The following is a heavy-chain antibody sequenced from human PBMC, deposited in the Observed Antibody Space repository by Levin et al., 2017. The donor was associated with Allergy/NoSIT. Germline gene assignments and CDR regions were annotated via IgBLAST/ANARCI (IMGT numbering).Heavy chain of an antibody. D-gene: IGHD2-2*01. Sequence: GESLKISCAASGFTFSSYGMHWVRQAPGKGLEWVAVISYDGSNKYYADSVKGRFTISRDNSKNTLYLQMNSLRAEDTAVYYCAKGVVPAAMVVDWFDPWGQGTLVTVSS. CDR1: GFTFSSYG. V-gene: IGHV3-30*18. CDR2: ISYDGSNK. CDR3: AKGVVPAAMVVDWFDP. J-gene: IGHJ5*02.